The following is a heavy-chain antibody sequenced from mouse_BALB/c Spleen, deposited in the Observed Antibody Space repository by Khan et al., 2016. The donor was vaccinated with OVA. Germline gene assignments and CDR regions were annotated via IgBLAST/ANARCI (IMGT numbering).Heavy chain of an antibody. CDR1: GYTFTSYT. J-gene: IGHJ3*01. Sequence: QVQLKESGAELARPGASVKMSCKASGYTFTSYTIHWIKLRPGQGLEWIGFINPSNGYTNYNQKFKDKATLTADISSTTVYMQLSSLTSDDSAVYNCVRDGAYHRSDGWFAYWGQGTLVTVSA. CDR3: VRDGAYHRSDGWFAY. V-gene: IGHV1-4*01. CDR2: INPSNGYT. D-gene: IGHD2-14*01.